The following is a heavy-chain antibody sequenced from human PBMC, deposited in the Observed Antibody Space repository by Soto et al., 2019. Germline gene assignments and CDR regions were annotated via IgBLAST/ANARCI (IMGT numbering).Heavy chain of an antibody. V-gene: IGHV3-33*01. J-gene: IGHJ5*02. CDR2: IWYDGSNK. CDR3: AREHCSGGSCYSFGGEAGWFDP. D-gene: IGHD2-15*01. Sequence: GSLRLSCAASGFTFSSYGMHWGRQAPCKGLEWVAFIWYDGSNKYYADSVKGRFTISRDNSKNTLYLQMNSLRAEDTAVYYCAREHCSGGSCYSFGGEAGWFDPWGQGTLVTVSS. CDR1: GFTFSSYG.